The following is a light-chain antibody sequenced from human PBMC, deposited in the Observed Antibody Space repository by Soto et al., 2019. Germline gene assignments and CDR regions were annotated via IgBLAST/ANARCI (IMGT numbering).Light chain of an antibody. CDR1: NSNIGTND. CDR3: GTWDSSLRGGV. J-gene: IGLJ2*01. Sequence: QSVLTQVPSVSAAPGQKVTITCSGSNSNIGTNDVSWYQQLPGTAPKLLIYDNSKRPAGISDRFSGSKSGTSVTLGITGLQTGDEDAYYCGTWDSSLRGGVFGGGTKLTVL. V-gene: IGLV1-51*01. CDR2: DNS.